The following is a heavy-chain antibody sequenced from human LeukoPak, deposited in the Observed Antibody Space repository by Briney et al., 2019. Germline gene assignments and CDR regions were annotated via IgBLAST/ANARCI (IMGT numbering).Heavy chain of an antibody. V-gene: IGHV5-51*01. Sequence: GESLKISCKGSGYSFTTYWIGWVRQMPGKGLEWMGIIYPGDSDTRYSPSFQGQVTISADKSISTAYLQWSGLKASDTAMYFCAVAYDSSGYYPGYFDYWGQGTLVTVSS. CDR3: AVAYDSSGYYPGYFDY. D-gene: IGHD3-22*01. CDR2: IYPGDSDT. CDR1: GYSFTTYW. J-gene: IGHJ4*02.